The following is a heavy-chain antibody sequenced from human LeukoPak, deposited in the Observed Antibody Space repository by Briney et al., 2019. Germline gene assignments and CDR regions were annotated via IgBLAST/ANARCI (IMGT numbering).Heavy chain of an antibody. CDR3: ARDRVGATDYFDY. V-gene: IGHV3-30-3*01. CDR2: ISYDGSNK. J-gene: IGHJ4*02. Sequence: GGSLRLSCAASGSTFSSYAMHWVRQAPGKGLEWVAVISYDGSNKYYADSVKGRFTISRDNSKNTLYLQMNSLRAEDTAVYYCARDRVGATDYFDYWGQGTLVTVSS. D-gene: IGHD1-26*01. CDR1: GSTFSSYA.